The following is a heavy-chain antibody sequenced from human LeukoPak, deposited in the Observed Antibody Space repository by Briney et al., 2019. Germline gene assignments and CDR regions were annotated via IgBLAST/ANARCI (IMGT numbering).Heavy chain of an antibody. Sequence: PGGSLRLSCAASGFTFSSYGMHWVRQAPGKGLEWVAFIRYDGSNKYYADSVKGRFTISRDNAKNSLYLQMNSLRAEDTAVYYCARDGSGSYYNVDYFDYWGQGTLVTVSS. D-gene: IGHD3-10*01. CDR2: IRYDGSNK. CDR3: ARDGSGSYYNVDYFDY. J-gene: IGHJ4*02. V-gene: IGHV3-30*02. CDR1: GFTFSSYG.